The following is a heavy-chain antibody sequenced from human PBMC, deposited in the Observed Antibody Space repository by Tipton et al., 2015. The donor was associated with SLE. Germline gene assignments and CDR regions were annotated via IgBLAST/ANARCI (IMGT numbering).Heavy chain of an antibody. CDR2: IYHRGNT. CDR1: GGTISSDPYY. CDR3: ARHDEGLRLGELSFIDY. D-gene: IGHD3-16*02. Sequence: TLSLTCTVSGGTISSDPYYWGWNRQPPGKGLEWIGSIYHRGNTYYNPSVESRVTISVDTSKKQFSLKLNSVTAADTAVYYCARHDEGLRLGELSFIDYWGQGTLVTVSS. V-gene: IGHV4-39*01. J-gene: IGHJ4*02.